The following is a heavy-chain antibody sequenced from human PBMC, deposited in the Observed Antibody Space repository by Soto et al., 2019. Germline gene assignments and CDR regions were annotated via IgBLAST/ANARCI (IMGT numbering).Heavy chain of an antibody. Sequence: GGSLRLSCAASGFTFSSYGMHWVRQAPGKGLEWVAVIWYDGSNKYYADSVKGRFTISRDNSKNTLYLQMNSLRAEDTAVYYCARIPMTYYYDSSGYYDTQTDYWGQGTLVTVSS. CDR2: IWYDGSNK. CDR3: ARIPMTYYYDSSGYYDTQTDY. V-gene: IGHV3-33*01. D-gene: IGHD3-22*01. CDR1: GFTFSSYG. J-gene: IGHJ4*02.